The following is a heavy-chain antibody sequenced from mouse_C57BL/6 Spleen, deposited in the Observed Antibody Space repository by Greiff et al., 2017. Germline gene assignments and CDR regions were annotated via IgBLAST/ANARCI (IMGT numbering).Heavy chain of an antibody. Sequence: VQLKESGPGLVKPSQSLSLTCSVTGYSVTSGYYWNWIRQFPGNKLEWMGYISYDGSNNYNPSLKNRISITRDTSKNQFFLKLNSVTTEDTATYYCAPRAYSNGYYAMDYWGQGTSVTVSS. J-gene: IGHJ4*01. V-gene: IGHV3-6*01. CDR1: GYSVTSGYY. D-gene: IGHD2-5*01. CDR3: APRAYSNGYYAMDY. CDR2: ISYDGSN.